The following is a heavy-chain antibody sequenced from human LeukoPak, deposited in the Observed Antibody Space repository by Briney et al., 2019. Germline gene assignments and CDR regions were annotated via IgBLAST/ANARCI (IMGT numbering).Heavy chain of an antibody. Sequence: GRSLRVSCAASGFAFSNYDMRWVRQAPGKGLEWVALIWYDESNKYYADSVKGRFTISRDNSKNTLYLQMNSLRVEDTAVYYCARGKLGSFDIWGQGTLVTVSS. CDR3: ARGKLGSFDI. CDR1: GFAFSNYD. CDR2: IWYDESNK. V-gene: IGHV3-33*01. J-gene: IGHJ3*02. D-gene: IGHD3-10*01.